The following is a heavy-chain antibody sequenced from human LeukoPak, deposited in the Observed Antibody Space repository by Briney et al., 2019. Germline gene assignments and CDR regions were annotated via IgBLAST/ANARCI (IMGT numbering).Heavy chain of an antibody. D-gene: IGHD5-18*01. J-gene: IGHJ6*02. CDR3: ARGIQLWSYYYYGVDV. CDR1: GFTFSTYS. V-gene: IGHV3-48*02. CDR2: ISSSSDI. Sequence: TGGSLRLSCAASGFTFSTYSMTWVRQAPGKGLEWVSYISSSSDIYYADSVKGRFTISRDNAKNSLYLQMNSLRDEDTAVYFCARGIQLWSYYYYGVDVWGQGTTFTVSS.